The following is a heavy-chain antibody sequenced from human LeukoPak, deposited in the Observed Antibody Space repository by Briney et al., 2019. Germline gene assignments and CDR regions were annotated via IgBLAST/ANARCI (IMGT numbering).Heavy chain of an antibody. CDR1: GDSINSLDL. V-gene: IGHV4-31*03. CDR3: ARYDSGTFYKANWFDP. J-gene: IGHJ5*02. Sequence: SGTLSLTCTVSGDSINSLDLWSWVRQHPGKGLEWIGYIYYSGSTYYNPSLESRVTISLDTSSNHFSLKLSSVTAADTAVYYCARYDSGTFYKANWFDPWGQGTLVTVSS. D-gene: IGHD3-10*01. CDR2: IYYSGST.